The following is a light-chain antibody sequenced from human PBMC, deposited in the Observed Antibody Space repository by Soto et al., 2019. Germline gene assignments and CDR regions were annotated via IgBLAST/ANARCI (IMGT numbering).Light chain of an antibody. Sequence: DIQLTQSPSSLSASVGDRVTITCRASQSISNFLNWYQQKPGQAPKLLISSASNVQSGVPSRFSGRGPGTEFTLTISGLQPEDSASYCCQQSYNFPRTFGQGTKVDIK. V-gene: IGKV1-39*01. CDR3: QQSYNFPRT. CDR1: QSISNF. CDR2: SAS. J-gene: IGKJ1*01.